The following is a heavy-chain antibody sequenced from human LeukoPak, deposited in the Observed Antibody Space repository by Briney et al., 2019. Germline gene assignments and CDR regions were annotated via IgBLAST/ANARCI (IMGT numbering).Heavy chain of an antibody. CDR2: IYYSGST. CDR1: GGSISSGGYY. CDR3: ARGEQQYYMDV. D-gene: IGHD6-13*01. J-gene: IGHJ6*03. V-gene: IGHV4-31*03. Sequence: PSQTLSLTCTVSGGSISSGGYYWSWIRQHAGKGLEWIGYIYYSGSTYYNPSLKSRVTISVDTSKNQSSLKLSSVTAADTAVYYCARGEQQYYMDVWGKGTTVTVSS.